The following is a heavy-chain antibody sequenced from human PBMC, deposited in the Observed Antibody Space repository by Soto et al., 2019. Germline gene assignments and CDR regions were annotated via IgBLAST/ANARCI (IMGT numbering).Heavy chain of an antibody. D-gene: IGHD1-26*01. J-gene: IGHJ4*02. V-gene: IGHV1-3*01. CDR2: INAGNNNI. CDR3: ARDDSGFSGSHYIDYFNY. CDR1: GYTFTSYA. Sequence: GASVKVSCKASGYTFTSYAMHWVRQAPGQRLEWMGWINAGNNNIKYLQKFQGRVTITRDTSASTAYMELSSLRSEDTAVYYCARDDSGFSGSHYIDYFNYWGQGALVTVSS.